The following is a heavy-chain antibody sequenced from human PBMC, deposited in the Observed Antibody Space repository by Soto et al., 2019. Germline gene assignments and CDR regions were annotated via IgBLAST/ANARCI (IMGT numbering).Heavy chain of an antibody. V-gene: IGHV3-74*01. CDR3: ARMSGDQSAFFSYGMDA. Sequence: GGSLSLSWAAAGFTFYTYLMNWVRPAPGKGPEWLSGINSDGTISSYADSVKGRFTISRDNARNTLSLQMNSLRADDTAVYYCARMSGDQSAFFSYGMDAWGQGTTVTVSS. CDR2: INSDGTIS. J-gene: IGHJ6*02. D-gene: IGHD2-21*01. CDR1: GFTFYTYL.